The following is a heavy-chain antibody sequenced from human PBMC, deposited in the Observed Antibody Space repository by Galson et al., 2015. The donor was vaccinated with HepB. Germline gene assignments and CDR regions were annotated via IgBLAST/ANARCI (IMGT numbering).Heavy chain of an antibody. CDR2: INHSGST. V-gene: IGHV4-34*01. CDR1: GGSFSGYY. J-gene: IGHJ4*02. Sequence: LSLTCAVYGGSFSGYYWSWIRQPPGKGLEWIGEINHSGSTNYNPSLKSRVTISVDTSKNQFSLKLSSVTAADTAVYYCARGVYLDYWGQGTLVTVSS. CDR3: ARGVYLDY.